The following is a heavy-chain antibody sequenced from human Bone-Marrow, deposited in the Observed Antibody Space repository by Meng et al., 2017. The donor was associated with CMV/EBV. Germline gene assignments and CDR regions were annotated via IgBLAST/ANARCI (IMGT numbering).Heavy chain of an antibody. V-gene: IGHV3-9*01. CDR3: AKDLLTTIDY. CDR2: ISWNSGSI. D-gene: IGHD4-11*01. Sequence: SLKISCAASGFTFDDYAMHWVRQAPGKGLEWVSGISWNSGSIGYADSVKGRFTISRDNSKNTLYLQMNSLRAEDTAVYYCAKDLLTTIDYWGQGTLVTVSS. J-gene: IGHJ4*02. CDR1: GFTFDDYA.